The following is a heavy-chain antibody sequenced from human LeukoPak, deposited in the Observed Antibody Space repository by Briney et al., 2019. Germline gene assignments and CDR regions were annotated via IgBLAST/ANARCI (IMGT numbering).Heavy chain of an antibody. V-gene: IGHV1-2*02. CDR1: GYTFTSYG. J-gene: IGHJ4*02. D-gene: IGHD6-13*01. CDR3: ARDSSSWYQDY. Sequence: ASVKVSCKASGYTFTSYGISRVRQAPGQGLEWMGWINPNSGGTNYAQKFQGRVTMTRDTSISTAYMELSRLRSDDTAVYYCARDSSSWYQDYWGQGTLVTVSS. CDR2: INPNSGGT.